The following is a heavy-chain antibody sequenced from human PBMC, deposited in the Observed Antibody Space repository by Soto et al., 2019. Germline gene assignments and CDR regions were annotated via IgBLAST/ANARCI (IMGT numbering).Heavy chain of an antibody. Sequence: SGPTLVNPTQTLTLTCTFSGFSLHSRWLVVAWIRQPPAKALEWLALIYWNDDKRYSPSRKSRLTITKDTSKNQVVLTLTNVDPMDTATYFCTHTPPSGCDYWGQGTMVTVSS. V-gene: IGHV2-5*01. CDR1: GFSLHSRWLV. CDR2: IYWNDDK. CDR3: THTPPSGCDY. J-gene: IGHJ4*02.